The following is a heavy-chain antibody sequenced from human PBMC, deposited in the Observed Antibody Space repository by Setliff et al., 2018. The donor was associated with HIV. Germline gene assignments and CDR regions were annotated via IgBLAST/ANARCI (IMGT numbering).Heavy chain of an antibody. Sequence: GGSLRLSCAASGFTFDDYGMSWVRQAPGKGLEWVSGINWNGGSTGYADSVKGRFTISRDNAKNTVYLQINSLRVEDTALYYCVRDRMEYSVGYYFDSWGQGTLVTVSS. CDR2: INWNGGST. V-gene: IGHV3-20*04. CDR3: VRDRMEYSVGYYFDS. CDR1: GFTFDDYG. J-gene: IGHJ4*02. D-gene: IGHD3-3*01.